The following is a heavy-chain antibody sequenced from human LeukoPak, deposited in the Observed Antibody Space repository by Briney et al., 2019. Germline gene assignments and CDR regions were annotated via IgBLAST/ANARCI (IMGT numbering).Heavy chain of an antibody. CDR1: GFSFSSYS. V-gene: IGHV3-21*01. D-gene: IGHD3-10*01. Sequence: PGGSLTLSCAVSGFSFSSYSMNWVRQAAGKGLEWVSSISSSSNYIYYADSVKGRFTISRDNAKDSLYLQMNSLRAEDTAVYYCAREGTYYGYWGQGTLVTVSS. CDR3: AREGTYYGY. J-gene: IGHJ4*02. CDR2: ISSSSNYI.